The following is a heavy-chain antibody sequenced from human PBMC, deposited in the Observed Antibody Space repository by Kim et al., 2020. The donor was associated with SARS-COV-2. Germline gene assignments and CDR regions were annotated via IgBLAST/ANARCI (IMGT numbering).Heavy chain of an antibody. V-gene: IGHV3-30*18. CDR2: ISYDGINK. Sequence: GGSLRLSCAASGFTFSSYGMHWVRQAPGKGLEWVAVISYDGINKYYGDSVKGRFTISRDNSKNTLYLQMNSLRPEDTAVYYCAKDHDFYGSGSDYQPDYWRQGTLVTVSS. CDR3: AKDHDFYGSGSDYQPDY. D-gene: IGHD3-10*01. CDR1: GFTFSSYG. J-gene: IGHJ4*02.